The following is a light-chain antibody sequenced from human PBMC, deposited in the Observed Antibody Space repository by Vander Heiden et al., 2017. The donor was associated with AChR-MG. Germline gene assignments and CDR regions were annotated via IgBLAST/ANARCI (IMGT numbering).Light chain of an antibody. Sequence: QSALTHLASVPGSPGQSITISCTGSSVDVGGNNYVSWYHQHPGKAPKLIIYDVSNRPSGVTNRFSGSKSGDTASLTISGLQAEDEADYYCSSYTSSSTLGVFGGGTKLTVL. J-gene: IGLJ3*02. CDR1: SVDVGGNNY. CDR2: DVS. CDR3: SSYTSSSTLGV. V-gene: IGLV2-14*03.